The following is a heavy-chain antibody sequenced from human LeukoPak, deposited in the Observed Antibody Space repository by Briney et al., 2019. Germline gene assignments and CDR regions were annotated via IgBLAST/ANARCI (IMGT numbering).Heavy chain of an antibody. V-gene: IGHV3-15*01. CDR1: GFTFSKAW. CDR2: YKSKTDGGTR. CDR3: ATERYTSSWFFDY. D-gene: IGHD6-13*01. Sequence: GGSLRLSCAASGFTFSKAWMSWVRQAPGKGLEWVGRYKSKTDGGTRDYAAPVEGRFSISRDDSKNTLYLQMNNLRTEDTAVYYCATERYTSSWFFDYGGQGTLVTVSA. J-gene: IGHJ4*02.